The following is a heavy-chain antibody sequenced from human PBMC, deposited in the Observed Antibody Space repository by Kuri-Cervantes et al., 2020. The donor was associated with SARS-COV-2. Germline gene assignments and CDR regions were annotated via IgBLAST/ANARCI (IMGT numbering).Heavy chain of an antibody. CDR2: ISYDGSNK. V-gene: IGHV3-30*18. Sequence: GESLKISCVASGFTLSCHGMHWVRQAPGKGLEWVAVISYDGSNKYYADSVKGRFTISRDNSKNTLYLQMNSLRAEDTAVYYCAKDRIGVFGVEYYYGMDVWGQGTTVTDSS. CDR3: AKDRIGVFGVEYYYGMDV. D-gene: IGHD3-3*01. CDR1: GFTLSCHG. J-gene: IGHJ6*02.